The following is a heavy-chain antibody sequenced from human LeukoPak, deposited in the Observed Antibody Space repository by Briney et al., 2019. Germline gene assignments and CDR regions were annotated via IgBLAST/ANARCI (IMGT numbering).Heavy chain of an antibody. CDR1: GYTFTDYY. J-gene: IGHJ4*02. V-gene: IGHV1-2*02. CDR3: ARQNTGQLDY. D-gene: IGHD2-8*02. Sequence: GASVTVSCKASGYTFTDYYMHWVRQAPGQGLEWMGWINAKSGDTKYAQKFQARVTMTRDTSITTTYMEVSRLSSDDTAVYYCARQNTGQLDYWGQGTLVTVSS. CDR2: INAKSGDT.